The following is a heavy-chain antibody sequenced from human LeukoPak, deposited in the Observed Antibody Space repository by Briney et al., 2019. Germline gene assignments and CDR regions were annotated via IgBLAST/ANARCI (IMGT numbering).Heavy chain of an antibody. CDR3: ATLGFSSGYYYYFDH. Sequence: SETLSLTCAVYGGSFSGYYWSWIRQPPGKGLEWIGEVNHSGSTNYNPSLKSRVTISVDTSKNQFSLKLSSVTAADTAVYYCATLGFSSGYYYYFDHWGQGTLVTVSS. V-gene: IGHV4-34*01. CDR2: VNHSGST. J-gene: IGHJ4*02. CDR1: GGSFSGYY. D-gene: IGHD3-22*01.